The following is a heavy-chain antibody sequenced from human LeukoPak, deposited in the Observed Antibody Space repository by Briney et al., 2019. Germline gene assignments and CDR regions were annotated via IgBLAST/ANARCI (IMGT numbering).Heavy chain of an antibody. CDR1: GFPLSSHA. J-gene: IGHJ4*02. D-gene: IGHD4/OR15-4a*01. Sequence: GGSLRLSCAASGFPLSSHAMSWVRQAPGKGLEWVSATSSSDAGTHYSDSVKGRFTISRDNSKNTLYLQMNSLRAEDTAVYYCARRAGAYSHPYDYWGQGTLVTVSS. V-gene: IGHV3-23*01. CDR3: ARRAGAYSHPYDY. CDR2: TSSSDAGT.